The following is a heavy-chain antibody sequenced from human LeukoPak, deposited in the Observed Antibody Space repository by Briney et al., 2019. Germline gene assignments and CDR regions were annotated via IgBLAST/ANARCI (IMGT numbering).Heavy chain of an antibody. CDR1: GFSFSSHA. CDR3: ARDLSGSSSWVRFDY. J-gene: IGHJ4*02. V-gene: IGHV3-23*01. D-gene: IGHD6-13*01. CDR2: ISGTGHNT. Sequence: GGSLRLSCVASGFSFSSHAMTWVRQAPGKGLEWVSAISGTGHNTYYADSAKGRFTVSGDNAKNSLYLQMNSLRGEDTAVYYCARDLSGSSSWVRFDYWGQGTLVTVSS.